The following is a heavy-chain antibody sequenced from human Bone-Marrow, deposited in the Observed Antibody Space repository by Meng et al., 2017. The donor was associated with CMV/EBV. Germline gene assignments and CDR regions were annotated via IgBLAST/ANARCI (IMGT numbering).Heavy chain of an antibody. CDR1: GGSFSGYY. D-gene: IGHD3-3*01. CDR3: ARRGLRFLEWLLFSWFDP. Sequence: SETLSLTCAVYGGSFSGYYWSWIRQPPGKGLEWFGEINHSGSTNYNPSLKSRVTISVDTSKNQFSLKLSPVTAADTAVYYCARRGLRFLEWLLFSWFDPWGQGTLVTVSS. J-gene: IGHJ5*02. V-gene: IGHV4-34*01. CDR2: INHSGST.